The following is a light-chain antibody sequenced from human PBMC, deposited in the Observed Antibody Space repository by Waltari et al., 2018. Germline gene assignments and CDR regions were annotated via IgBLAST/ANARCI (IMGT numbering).Light chain of an antibody. V-gene: IGKV4-1*01. CDR3: QQYYGSPPWT. Sequence: DIVMTQSPDSLTVSLGERATINCKSSQSILYSSNNLNYLAWYQQRPGQPPKLLIYWASTRESGVPDRFSGSGSGTAFTLTISSLQAEDVAVYYCQQYYGSPPWTFGQGTKVEIK. CDR1: QSILYSSNNLNY. CDR2: WAS. J-gene: IGKJ1*01.